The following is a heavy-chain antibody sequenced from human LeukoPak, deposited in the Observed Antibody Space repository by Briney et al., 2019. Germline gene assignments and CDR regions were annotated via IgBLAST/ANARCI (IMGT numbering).Heavy chain of an antibody. CDR2: IYTSGST. CDR3: ARVGSDYYGSGSYYTHYYMDV. J-gene: IGHJ6*03. V-gene: IGHV4-61*02. CDR1: GGSISSGSYY. D-gene: IGHD3-10*01. Sequence: SQTLSLTCTVSGGSISSGSYYWSWIRQPAGKGLEWIGRIYTSGSTNYNPSLKSRVTISVDTSKNQFSLKLSSVTVADTAVYYCARVGSDYYGSGSYYTHYYMDVWGKGTTVTVSS.